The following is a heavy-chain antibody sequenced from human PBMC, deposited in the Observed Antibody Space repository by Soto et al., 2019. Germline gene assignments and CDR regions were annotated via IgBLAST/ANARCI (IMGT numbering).Heavy chain of an antibody. CDR2: MSASGSSI. CDR1: GFTFSSYG. V-gene: IGHV3-23*01. CDR3: AKATTQWLVQNWFDS. J-gene: IGHJ5*01. D-gene: IGHD6-19*01. Sequence: PRGSPRLSCAAPGFTFSSYGMSWVRQAPGKGLEWVSGMSASGSSINYADSVKGRFTISRDNSKNTLYLQMNSLRADDTALFYCAKATTQWLVQNWFDSWGQGTLVTVSS.